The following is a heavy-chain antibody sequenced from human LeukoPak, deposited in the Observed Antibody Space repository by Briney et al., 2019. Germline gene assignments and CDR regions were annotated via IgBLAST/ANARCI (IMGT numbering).Heavy chain of an antibody. D-gene: IGHD6-19*01. Sequence: GASVKVSCKASGYTFTGYYMHWVRQAPGQGLEWMGWINPNSGGTNYAQKFQGRVTMTRDTSISTAYMELSRLRSDDTAVYYCARTSTGYSSGWAFDYWGQGTLVTVSS. J-gene: IGHJ4*02. CDR1: GYTFTGYY. V-gene: IGHV1-2*02. CDR2: INPNSGGT. CDR3: ARTSTGYSSGWAFDY.